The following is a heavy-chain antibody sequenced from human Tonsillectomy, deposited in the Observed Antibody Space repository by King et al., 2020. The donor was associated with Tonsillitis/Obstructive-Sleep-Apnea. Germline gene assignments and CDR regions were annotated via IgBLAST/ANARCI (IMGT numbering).Heavy chain of an antibody. CDR1: GYSFTSYW. J-gene: IGHJ4*02. CDR2: IDPSDSYT. CDR3: ARHTRVSFGGVIVSTNDY. V-gene: IGHV5-10-1*01. Sequence: VQLVESGAEVKKPGESLRISCKGSGYSFTSYWISWVRQMPGKGLEWMGRIDPSDSYTNYSPSFQGHVTISADKSISTAYLQWSSLKASDTAMYYCARHTRVSFGGVIVSTNDYWGQGTLVTVSS. D-gene: IGHD3-16*02.